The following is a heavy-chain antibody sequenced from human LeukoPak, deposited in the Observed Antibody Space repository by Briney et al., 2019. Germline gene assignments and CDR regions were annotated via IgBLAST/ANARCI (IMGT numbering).Heavy chain of an antibody. J-gene: IGHJ4*02. CDR1: GFTFSSYW. Sequence: GGSLRLSCVASGFTFSSYWMHWVRQDPRKGLVWVSRINGDGRNINYADSVRGRFTISRDNAKNSLYLQMNSLRAEDTAVYYCARESLQGNLIDYWGQGTLVTVSS. CDR3: ARESLQGNLIDY. D-gene: IGHD3-10*01. V-gene: IGHV3-74*01. CDR2: INGDGRNI.